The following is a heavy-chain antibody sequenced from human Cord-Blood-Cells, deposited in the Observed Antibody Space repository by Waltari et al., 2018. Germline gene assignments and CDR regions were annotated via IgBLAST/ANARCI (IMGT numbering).Heavy chain of an antibody. D-gene: IGHD3-16*01. J-gene: IGHJ4*02. CDR1: GSSFTSYW. CDR2: IYPGDSDT. CDR3: ATPLGDVEY. Sequence: EVQLVQSGAEVKKRGESLKTSCKGSGSSFTSYWIGWLRQMPGEGLEWMRIIYPGDSDTRYSPSFQGQVTVSADKSISTAYLQWSRLKASDTAMCYCATPLGDVEYWGQGTLVTVSS. V-gene: IGHV5-51*01.